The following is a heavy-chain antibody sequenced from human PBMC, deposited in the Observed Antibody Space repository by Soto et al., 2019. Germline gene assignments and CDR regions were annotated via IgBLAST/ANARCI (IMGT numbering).Heavy chain of an antibody. CDR3: ARAAARPLLDY. CDR2: ISSSRSYI. D-gene: IGHD6-6*01. CDR1: WFTLRSYS. J-gene: IGHJ4*02. V-gene: IGHV3-21*01. Sequence: GGALRPSSSAPWFTLRSYSMNWVPLAPGKGLEWVSSISSSRSYIYYADSVKGRFTISRDNAKNSLYLQMNSLRAEDTAVYYCARAAARPLLDYWGQGTLVTVSS.